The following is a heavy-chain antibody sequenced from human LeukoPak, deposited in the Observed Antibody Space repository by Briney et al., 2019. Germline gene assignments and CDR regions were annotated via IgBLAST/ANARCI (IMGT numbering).Heavy chain of an antibody. J-gene: IGHJ4*02. CDR3: VTYYDGSGDY. CDR2: IFSKAHGETT. CDR1: GFTFSNAW. V-gene: IGHV3-15*01. D-gene: IGHD3-22*01. Sequence: GGSLRLSCAASGFTFSNAWMSWVRQAPGKGLEWVGRIFSKAHGETTDYGAPVKGRFTISRDDSKNTVYLQVNSLKTEDTGMYYCVTYYDGSGDYRGRGTLVTVSS.